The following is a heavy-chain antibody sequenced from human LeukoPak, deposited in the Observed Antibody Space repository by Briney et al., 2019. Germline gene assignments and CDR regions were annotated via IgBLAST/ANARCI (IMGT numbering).Heavy chain of an antibody. J-gene: IGHJ4*02. V-gene: IGHV1-3*01. Sequence: GASVKVSCKASVYTFINYAIHWVRQAPGQSLEWMGWINAYNDDTEYSQKLQGRVTITNDTSASTAYLDLSTLRSEDTADYYCARGSSSDWPLEYWGRGILVTVSS. CDR1: VYTFINYA. D-gene: IGHD6-19*01. CDR3: ARGSSSDWPLEY. CDR2: INAYNDDT.